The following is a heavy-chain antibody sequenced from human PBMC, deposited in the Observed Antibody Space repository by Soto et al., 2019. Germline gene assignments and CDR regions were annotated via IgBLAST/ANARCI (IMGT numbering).Heavy chain of an antibody. D-gene: IGHD3-22*01. CDR2: IIPVFGTP. CDR1: GGSFSTYG. J-gene: IGHJ6*04. CDR3: ARGDATKIIVTTYYGLDV. V-gene: IGHV1-69*12. Sequence: QVQVVESGAEVKKPGSSVKVSCKASGGSFSTYGISWVRQAPGQGLEWMGGIIPVFGTPHYAQKFQDRVTITADESTSTVYMEVSSLTSEDTVVYYCARGDATKIIVTTYYGLDVWGKGTTVTVSS.